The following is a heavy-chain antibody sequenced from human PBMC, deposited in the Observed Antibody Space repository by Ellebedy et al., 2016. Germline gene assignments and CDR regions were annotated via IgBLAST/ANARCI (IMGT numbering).Heavy chain of an antibody. D-gene: IGHD3-16*01. V-gene: IGHV3-11*04. Sequence: GGSLRLSXAASGFTFSDYYMSWIRQAPGKGLEWVSYISSSGSTIYYADSVKGRFTISRDNAKNSLYLQMNSLRDEDTAVYYCARDRLGSTIHLYWGQGTLVTVSS. CDR2: ISSSGSTI. J-gene: IGHJ4*02. CDR1: GFTFSDYY. CDR3: ARDRLGSTIHLY.